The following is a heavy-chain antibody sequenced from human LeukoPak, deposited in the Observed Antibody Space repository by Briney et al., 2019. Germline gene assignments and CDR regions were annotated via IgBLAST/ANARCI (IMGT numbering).Heavy chain of an antibody. Sequence: GRSLRLSCAASGFTFSSYAMHWVRQAPGKGLEWVAVISYDGSNKYYADSVKGRFTISRDNSKNTLYLQMNSLRAEDTAVYYCARDGPTYYYDSSGFSWGQGTLATVSS. CDR1: GFTFSSYA. J-gene: IGHJ4*02. CDR3: ARDGPTYYYDSSGFS. D-gene: IGHD3-22*01. V-gene: IGHV3-30-3*01. CDR2: ISYDGSNK.